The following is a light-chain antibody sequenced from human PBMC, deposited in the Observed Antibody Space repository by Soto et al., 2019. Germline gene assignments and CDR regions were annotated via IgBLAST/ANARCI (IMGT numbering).Light chain of an antibody. Sequence: DIQMTQSPSTLSASVGDRVTITCRASQTISRSLAWYQQKPGKAPNLLIYKTSNLESGVPSRFSGSGSGTEFSLTISSLQPDDFATYYCQQYKSFSLTFGGGTKVDI. J-gene: IGKJ4*01. V-gene: IGKV1-5*03. CDR1: QTISRS. CDR2: KTS. CDR3: QQYKSFSLT.